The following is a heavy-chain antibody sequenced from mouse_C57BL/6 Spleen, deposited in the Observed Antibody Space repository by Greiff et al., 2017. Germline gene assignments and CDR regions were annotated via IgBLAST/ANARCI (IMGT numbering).Heavy chain of an antibody. CDR1: GFTFSSYA. CDR3: AREPMIYSGNYFDY. D-gene: IGHD2-1*01. Sequence: EVMLVESGGGLVKPGGSLKLSCAASGFTFSSYAMSWVRQTPEKRLEWVATISDGGSYIYYPDTVKGRFTISRDNAKNNLYLHMSHLKSEDTAMYYCAREPMIYSGNYFDYWGKGTTLTVSS. V-gene: IGHV5-4*01. CDR2: ISDGGSYI. J-gene: IGHJ2*01.